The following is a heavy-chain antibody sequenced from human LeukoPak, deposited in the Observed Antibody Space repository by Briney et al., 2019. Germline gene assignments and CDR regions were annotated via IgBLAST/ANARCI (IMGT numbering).Heavy chain of an antibody. J-gene: IGHJ4*02. V-gene: IGHV3-9*01. CDR3: AREAHSGSYHEEEPFDY. CDR1: GFTFDDYA. CDR2: ISWNSGSI. Sequence: PGRSLRLSCAASGFTFDDYAMHWVRQAPGKGLEWVSGISWNSGSIGYADSVKGRFTISRDNAKNSLYLQMNSLRAEDTAVYYCAREAHSGSYHEEEPFDYWGQGTLVTVSS. D-gene: IGHD1-26*01.